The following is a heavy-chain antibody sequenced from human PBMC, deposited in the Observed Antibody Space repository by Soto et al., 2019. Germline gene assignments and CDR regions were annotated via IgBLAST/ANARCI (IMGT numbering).Heavy chain of an antibody. CDR1: GASINTYY. J-gene: IGHJ1*01. CDR3: ARDGDGDYVGSKSRYFQH. V-gene: IGHV4-59*12. Sequence: SETLSLTCTVSGASINTYYWSWIRQPPGQGLERIGYIYHSGSTYYNPSLKSRVTISVDRSKNQFSLKLSSVTAADTAVYYCARDGDGDYVGSKSRYFQHWGQGTLVTVSS. CDR2: IYHSGST. D-gene: IGHD4-17*01.